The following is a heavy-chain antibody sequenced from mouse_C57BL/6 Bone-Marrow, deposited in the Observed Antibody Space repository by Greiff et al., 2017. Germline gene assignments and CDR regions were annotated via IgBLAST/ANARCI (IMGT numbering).Heavy chain of an antibody. J-gene: IGHJ4*01. V-gene: IGHV5-6*01. CDR1: GFTFSSYG. Sequence: EVQLVESGGDLVKPGGSLKLSCAASGFTFSSYGMSWVRQTPDKRLEWVATISSGGSYTYYPDSVKGRFTISRDNAKNTLYLQMSSLKSEDTAMYYCARHPRYYYAMDYWGQGTSVTVSS. D-gene: IGHD2-12*01. CDR3: ARHPRYYYAMDY. CDR2: ISSGGSYT.